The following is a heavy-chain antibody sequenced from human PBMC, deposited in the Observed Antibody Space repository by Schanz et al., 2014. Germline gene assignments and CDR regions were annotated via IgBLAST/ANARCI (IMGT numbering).Heavy chain of an antibody. J-gene: IGHJ3*02. D-gene: IGHD1-26*01. V-gene: IGHV3-23*01. CDR3: AKVDPYSGSLGAFDI. CDR2: ITDSGGST. CDR1: GFTFSSYA. Sequence: EVQLLESGGGLVQPGGSLRLSCAASGFTFSSYAMSWVRQAPGKGLEWVSAITDSGGSTYYADSVKGRFTISRDNSKNTLYLQMNSLRAEDSAVYYCAKVDPYSGSLGAFDIWGQGTMVTVSS.